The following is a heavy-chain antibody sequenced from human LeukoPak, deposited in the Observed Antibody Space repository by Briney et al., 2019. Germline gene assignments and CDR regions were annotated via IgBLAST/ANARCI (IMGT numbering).Heavy chain of an antibody. CDR2: IYYSGTT. D-gene: IGHD4/OR15-4a*01. Sequence: PSETLSLTCTVSGGSISHYYWSWIRQPPGKGLEWIGYIYYSGTTNYNTSLKSRVTISVDTSKNQFSLKLNSVTAADTAVYYCAREDPQTKVPEGMDVWGQGTTVTVSS. J-gene: IGHJ6*02. CDR3: AREDPQTKVPEGMDV. CDR1: GGSISHYY. V-gene: IGHV4-59*01.